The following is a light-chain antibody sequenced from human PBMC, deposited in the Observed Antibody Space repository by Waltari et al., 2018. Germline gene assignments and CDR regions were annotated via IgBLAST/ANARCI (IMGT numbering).Light chain of an antibody. CDR2: AAS. Sequence: DIQMTQSPSSVSASVGDRVTIPCRASQGISNLLAWYHQKPGNAPKLLIYAASSLQTGSPERFSGSGSGTEFSLTISSLEPEDFATYYCQQDNSFPITFGGGTKVEIK. J-gene: IGKJ4*01. CDR3: QQDNSFPIT. CDR1: QGISNL. V-gene: IGKV1-12*01.